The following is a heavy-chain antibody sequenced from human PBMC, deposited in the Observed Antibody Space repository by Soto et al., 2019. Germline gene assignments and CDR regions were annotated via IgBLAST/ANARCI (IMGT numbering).Heavy chain of an antibody. J-gene: IGHJ4*02. Sequence: QITLKESGPTLVKPTQTLTLTCTFSGFSLSTSGVGVGWIRQPPGKALEWLALIYWDDDKRYSPSLKSRLTITKDTSNTQVVLTMTNMDPVDTATYYCAHRRSYCSGGSCYSGFDYWGQGTLVTVSS. CDR1: GFSLSTSGVG. D-gene: IGHD2-15*01. CDR2: IYWDDDK. CDR3: AHRRSYCSGGSCYSGFDY. V-gene: IGHV2-5*02.